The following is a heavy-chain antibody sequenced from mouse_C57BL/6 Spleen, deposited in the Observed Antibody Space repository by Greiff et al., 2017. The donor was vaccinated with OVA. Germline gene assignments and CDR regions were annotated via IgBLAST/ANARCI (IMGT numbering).Heavy chain of an antibody. CDR3: ASVDGYSPTRYFDV. J-gene: IGHJ1*03. V-gene: IGHV1-69*01. Sequence: QVQLQQPGAELVMPGASVKLSCKASGYTFTSYWMHWVKQRPGQGLEWIGELDPSDSYTNYNQKFKGKSTLTVDKSSSTAYMQLSSLTSEDSAVYYCASVDGYSPTRYFDVWGTGTTVTVSS. D-gene: IGHD2-3*01. CDR1: GYTFTSYW. CDR2: LDPSDSYT.